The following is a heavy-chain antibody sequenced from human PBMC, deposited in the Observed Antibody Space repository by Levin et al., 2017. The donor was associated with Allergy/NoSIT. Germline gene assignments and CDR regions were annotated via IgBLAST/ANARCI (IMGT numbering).Heavy chain of an antibody. J-gene: IGHJ5*02. CDR1: GGSISSSYY. Sequence: SETLSLTCTVSGGSISSSYYWGWIRQPPGKGLEWIGSIYHSGSTYYNPSLKSRVTISVDTSKNQFSLKLSSVTAADTAVYYCARHWVNWNDVSVLWFDPWGQGTLVTVSS. D-gene: IGHD1-1*01. CDR2: IYHSGST. CDR3: ARHWVNWNDVSVLWFDP. V-gene: IGHV4-39*01.